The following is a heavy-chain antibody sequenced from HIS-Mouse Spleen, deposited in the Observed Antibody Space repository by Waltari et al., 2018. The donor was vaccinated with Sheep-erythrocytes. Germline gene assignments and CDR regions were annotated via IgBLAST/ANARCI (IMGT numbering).Heavy chain of an antibody. D-gene: IGHD3-9*01. V-gene: IGHV4-34*01. J-gene: IGHJ4*02. Sequence: QVQLQQWGAGLLKPSETLSLTCAVYGGSSSGYYWSWIRQPPGKGLEWIGEINHSGSTNYNPSLKSRVTISVDTSKNQFSLKLSSVTAADTAVYYCARGGRRTGFDYWGQGTLVTVSS. CDR2: INHSGST. CDR1: GGSSSGYY. CDR3: ARGGRRTGFDY.